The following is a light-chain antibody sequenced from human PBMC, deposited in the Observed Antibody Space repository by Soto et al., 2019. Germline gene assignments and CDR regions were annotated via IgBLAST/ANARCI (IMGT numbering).Light chain of an antibody. CDR1: QGINRN. J-gene: IGKJ4*01. V-gene: IGKV3-15*01. Sequence: IEMTQSTSTLSVSPGESVTFSCRASQGINRNLAWYQQKPGQAPRLLISGASTGATGIPARFSGSGSGTEFTLTINSLQSEDSAVYYCQHYYTWPVTFGGGTMVDIK. CDR2: GAS. CDR3: QHYYTWPVT.